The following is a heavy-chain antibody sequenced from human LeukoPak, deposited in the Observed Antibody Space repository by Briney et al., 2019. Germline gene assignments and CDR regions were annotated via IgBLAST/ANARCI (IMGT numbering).Heavy chain of an antibody. V-gene: IGHV3-30*02. CDR2: IRYDGSNK. CDR1: GFAFSSYG. D-gene: IGHD6-13*01. CDR3: AKDPYSSSWFSYYFDY. Sequence: GGSLRLSCAASGFAFSSYGMHWVRQAPGKGLDWVAFIRYDGSNKYYADSVKGRFAISRDNSKNTLYLQMNSLRAEDTAVYYCAKDPYSSSWFSYYFDYWGQGTLVTVSS. J-gene: IGHJ4*02.